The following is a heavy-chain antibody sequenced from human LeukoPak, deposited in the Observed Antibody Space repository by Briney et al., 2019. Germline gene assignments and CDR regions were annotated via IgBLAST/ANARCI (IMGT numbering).Heavy chain of an antibody. J-gene: IGHJ4*02. CDR1: GFTFSSYG. CDR2: IWYDGSNK. CDR3: ARQSITIFGVVDPTLDY. D-gene: IGHD3-3*01. V-gene: IGHV3-33*01. Sequence: GGSLRLSCAASGFTFSSYGMHWVRQAPGKGLEWVAVIWYDGSNKYYADSVKGRFTISRDNSKSTLYLQMNSLRAEDTAVYYCARQSITIFGVVDPTLDYWGQGTLVTVSS.